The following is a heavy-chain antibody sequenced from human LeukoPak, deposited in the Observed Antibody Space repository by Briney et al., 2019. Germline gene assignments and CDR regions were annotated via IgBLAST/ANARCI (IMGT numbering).Heavy chain of an antibody. CDR2: IYYSGST. J-gene: IGHJ4*02. V-gene: IGHV4-61*05. D-gene: IGHD3-3*01. CDR1: GGSISSSSYY. Sequence: SETLSLTCTVSGGSISSSSYYWGWIRQPPGKGLEWIGYIYYSGSTNYNPSLKSRVTISVDTSKNQFSLKLSSVTAADTAVYYCARLSGYYYFDYWGQGTLVTVSS. CDR3: ARLSGYYYFDY.